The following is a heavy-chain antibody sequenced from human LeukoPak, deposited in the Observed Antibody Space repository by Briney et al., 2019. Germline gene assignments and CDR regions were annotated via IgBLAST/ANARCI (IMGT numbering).Heavy chain of an antibody. J-gene: IGHJ4*02. CDR1: GDSIGTDY. CDR2: INYSGST. V-gene: IGHV4-59*08. D-gene: IGHD3-3*01. Sequence: PSETLSLTCIVSGDSIGTDYWSWIRQSPGKGLEWIGYINYSGSTERNPSLKSRLTISVDRSKKQVSLKMTSVTAADTAVYYCARLECISDKCYNYWGLGTLVTVSS. CDR3: ARLECISDKCYNY.